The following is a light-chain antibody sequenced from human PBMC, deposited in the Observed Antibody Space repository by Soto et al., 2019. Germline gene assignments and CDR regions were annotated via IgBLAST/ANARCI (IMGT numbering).Light chain of an antibody. Sequence: EIVMTQSPATLSVSPGERATLSCRASQSVSSSYLAWYQQKPGQAXXLLIYGASTRAAGIPARFSGIVSGTDFTLTISSLQSEDFAVYVGQQYKNWPPWTFGQGTKVDI. CDR2: GAS. CDR1: QSVSSSY. V-gene: IGKV3D-15*01. J-gene: IGKJ1*01. CDR3: QQYKNWPPWT.